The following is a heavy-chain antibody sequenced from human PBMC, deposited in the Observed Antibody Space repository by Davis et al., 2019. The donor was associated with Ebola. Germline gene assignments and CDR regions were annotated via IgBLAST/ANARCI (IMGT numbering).Heavy chain of an antibody. D-gene: IGHD3-16*01. CDR3: AKDYVWEAARHDAIFDY. J-gene: IGHJ4*02. Sequence: GESLKISCKGSGYSFTSYWIGWVRQMPGKGLEWMGIIYPGDSDTRYSPSFQGQVTISADKSISTAYLQWSSLKASDTAVYYCAKDYVWEAARHDAIFDYWGQGTLVTVSS. V-gene: IGHV5-51*01. CDR1: GYSFTSYW. CDR2: IYPGDSDT.